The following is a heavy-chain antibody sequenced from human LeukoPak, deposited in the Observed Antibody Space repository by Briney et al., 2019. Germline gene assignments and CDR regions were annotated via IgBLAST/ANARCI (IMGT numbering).Heavy chain of an antibody. V-gene: IGHV3-30*02. CDR2: IRPDGSDK. Sequence: GGPLRLSCAASGFIFSTYGMHWVRQAPGKGLEWVAFIRPDGSDKYYAGSVKGRFTISRDNSKNTLYLQMNSLRAEDTAVYYCGKHDSSSKYWGQGTLVTVSS. CDR3: GKHDSSSKY. J-gene: IGHJ4*02. CDR1: GFIFSTYG. D-gene: IGHD3-22*01.